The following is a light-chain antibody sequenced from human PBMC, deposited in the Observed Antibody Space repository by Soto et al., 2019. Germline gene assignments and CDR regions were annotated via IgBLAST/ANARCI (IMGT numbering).Light chain of an antibody. V-gene: IGKV3-20*01. J-gene: IGKJ5*01. CDR2: GAS. Sequence: EIVLTQSPGTLSLSPGERATLSCRASHSVSSSCLASYQQKPGEAPRLLIYGASSRATGIPDRFSGSGSGTYFTVTTSRLEPEDFAAYYCHQYCSSPPITFGQGTRLEMK. CDR3: HQYCSSPPIT. CDR1: HSVSSSC.